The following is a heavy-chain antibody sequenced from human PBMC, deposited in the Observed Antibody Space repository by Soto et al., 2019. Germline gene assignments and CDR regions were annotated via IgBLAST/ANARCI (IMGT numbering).Heavy chain of an antibody. J-gene: IGHJ2*01. Sequence: QVQLVQSGAEVKKPGSSVKVSCKASGGTFSSYAISWVRQAPGQGLEWMGGIIPIFGTANYAQKFQGRVTITADESTSTGYMELSSLRSEDTAVYYCARDRGGAVVTADWYFDLWGRGTLVTVSS. V-gene: IGHV1-69*01. CDR3: ARDRGGAVVTADWYFDL. CDR1: GGTFSSYA. CDR2: IIPIFGTA. D-gene: IGHD2-21*02.